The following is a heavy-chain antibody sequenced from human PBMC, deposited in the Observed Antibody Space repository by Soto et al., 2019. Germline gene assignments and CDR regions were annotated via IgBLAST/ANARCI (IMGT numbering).Heavy chain of an antibody. Sequence: GSLRLSCAASGFSFSSYAMSWVRQAPGKGLEWVSAISGNGDITYYADSVKGRFTNSRDNSKNTLYLQMNSLRVEDTAVYYCAPSWDFWSGHYPNRGLDHWGQGTLVTVSS. CDR1: GFSFSSYA. D-gene: IGHD3-3*01. J-gene: IGHJ5*02. CDR3: APSWDFWSGHYPNRGLDH. CDR2: ISGNGDIT. V-gene: IGHV3-23*01.